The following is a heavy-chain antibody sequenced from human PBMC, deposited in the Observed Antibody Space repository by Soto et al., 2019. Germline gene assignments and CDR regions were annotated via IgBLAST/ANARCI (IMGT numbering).Heavy chain of an antibody. V-gene: IGHV4-61*01. J-gene: IGHJ4*02. Sequence: SETLSLTCTVSGGSVSSGSYYWSWIRQPTGKGLEWIGYIYYSGSTIYNPSLKSRVTISIDTSKNQFSLKLSSVTAADTAVYYCASRVGATIDYWGQGTLVTVSS. CDR3: ASRVGATIDY. D-gene: IGHD1-26*01. CDR2: IYYSGST. CDR1: GGSVSSGSYY.